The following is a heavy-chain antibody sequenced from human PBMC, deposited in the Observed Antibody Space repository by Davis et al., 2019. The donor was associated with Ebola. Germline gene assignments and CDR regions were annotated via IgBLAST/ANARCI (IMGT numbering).Heavy chain of an antibody. V-gene: IGHV3-30-3*01. CDR3: ARERAYYYGSGSSFDY. CDR1: GFTFSSYA. J-gene: IGHJ4*02. Sequence: PGGSLRLSCAASGFTFSSYAMSWVRQAPGKGLEWVTVISYDGTNKYYADSVKGRFTISRDNSKNTLYLQMNSLRAEDTAVYYCARERAYYYGSGSSFDYWGQGTLVTVSS. D-gene: IGHD3-10*01. CDR2: ISYDGTNK.